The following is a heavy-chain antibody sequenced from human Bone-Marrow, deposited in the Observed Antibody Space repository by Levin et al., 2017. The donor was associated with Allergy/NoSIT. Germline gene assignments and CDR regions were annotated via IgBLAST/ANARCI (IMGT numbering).Heavy chain of an antibody. J-gene: IGHJ4*02. CDR3: AREWLRALDY. D-gene: IGHD5-12*01. V-gene: IGHV3-33*01. CDR2: IWYDGSNK. Sequence: GESLKISCAASGFTFSSYGMHWVRQAPGKGLEWVAVIWYDGSNKYYADSVKGRFTISRDNSKNTLYLQMNSLRAEDTAVYYCAREWLRALDYWGQGTLVTVSS. CDR1: GFTFSSYG.